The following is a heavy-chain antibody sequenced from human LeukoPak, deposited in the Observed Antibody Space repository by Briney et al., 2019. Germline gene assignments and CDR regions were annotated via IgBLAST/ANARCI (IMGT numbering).Heavy chain of an antibody. D-gene: IGHD6-13*01. V-gene: IGHV3-74*01. CDR3: ARGYYSSSRFDS. CDR2: VNSDGSTT. CDR1: GVPFSNYW. Sequence: TLGSLRLSCAASGVPFSNYWMHWVRQAPGKGLVWVSRVNSDGSTTNYADSVKGRFTISRDNAENTLYMRMNSLRPEDTAVYYCARGYYSSSRFDSWGQGTLVTVSS. J-gene: IGHJ4*02.